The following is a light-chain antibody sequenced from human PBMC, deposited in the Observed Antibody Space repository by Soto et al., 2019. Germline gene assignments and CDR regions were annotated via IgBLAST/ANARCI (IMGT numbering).Light chain of an antibody. V-gene: IGKV3-15*01. CDR3: QQYNNWPPLT. J-gene: IGKJ4*01. Sequence: EIVMTQSPATLSVSPGERAMLSCRASQSVSSNLAWYQQKPGQAPRLLIYGASTRATGIPARFSGSGSGTEFTLTISSLQSEDFAVYYCQQYNNWPPLTFGGGTKVEIK. CDR1: QSVSSN. CDR2: GAS.